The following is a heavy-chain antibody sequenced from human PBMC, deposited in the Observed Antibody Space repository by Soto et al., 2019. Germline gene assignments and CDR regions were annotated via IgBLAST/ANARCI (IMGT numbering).Heavy chain of an antibody. J-gene: IGHJ5*02. CDR3: ATVAHLTDYGDCVRGGGFDP. CDR1: GYTLTELS. Sequence: QVQLVQSGAEVKKPGASVKVSCKVSGYTLTELSMHWVRQAPGKGLEWMGGFDPEDGETIYAQKFQGRVTMTEDTSTDTAYMELSSLRSEDTAVYYCATVAHLTDYGDCVRGGGFDPWGQGTLVTVSS. D-gene: IGHD4-17*01. CDR2: FDPEDGET. V-gene: IGHV1-24*01.